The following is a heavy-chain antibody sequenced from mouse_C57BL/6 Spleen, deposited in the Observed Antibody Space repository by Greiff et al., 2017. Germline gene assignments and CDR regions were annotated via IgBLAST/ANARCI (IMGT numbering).Heavy chain of an antibody. J-gene: IGHJ4*01. V-gene: IGHV2-6-1*01. Sequence: VNLVESGPGLVAPSQSLSITCTVSGFSLTSYGVHWVRQPPGKGLEWLVVIWSDGSTTYNSALKSTMSISKDNSKSQVFLKMNSHQTDNTAMYCCARHGRDYYSAMDYWGQGTSVTVSS. CDR3: ARHGRDYYSAMDY. D-gene: IGHD3-3*01. CDR2: IWSDGST. CDR1: GFSLTSYG.